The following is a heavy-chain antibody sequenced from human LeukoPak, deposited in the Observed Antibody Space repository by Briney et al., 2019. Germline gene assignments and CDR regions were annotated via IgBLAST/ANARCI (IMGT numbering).Heavy chain of an antibody. CDR3: ASEKYHTGSHTTPDY. Sequence: GGSLRLSCAASGFTFSSYGMHWVRQAPGKGLEWVAVIWYDGSHQYYVDSVKGRFTVSRDNSKNTLFLQMNSLRVEDTAVYYCASEKYHTGSHTTPDYWGQGTLVTVSS. CDR2: IWYDGSHQ. CDR1: GFTFSSYG. V-gene: IGHV3-33*01. D-gene: IGHD1-26*01. J-gene: IGHJ4*02.